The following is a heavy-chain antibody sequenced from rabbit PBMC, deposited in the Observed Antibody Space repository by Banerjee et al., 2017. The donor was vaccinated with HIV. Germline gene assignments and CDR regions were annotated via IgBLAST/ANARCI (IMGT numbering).Heavy chain of an antibody. CDR1: GFTLSSYW. CDR2: IDAGSSDYT. V-gene: IGHV1S40*01. J-gene: IGHJ4*01. CDR3: ARDVYFSL. Sequence: QSLEESGGDLVKPGTSLTLTCTASGFTLSSYWMCWVRQAPGKGLEWIACIDAGSSDYTYYATWAKGRFTISKTSSTTVTLQMTSLTAADTATYFCARDVYFSLWGPGTLVTVS.